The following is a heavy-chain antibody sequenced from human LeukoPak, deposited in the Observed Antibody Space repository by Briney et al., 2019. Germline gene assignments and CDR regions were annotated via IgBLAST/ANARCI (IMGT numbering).Heavy chain of an antibody. Sequence: GGSLRLSCAASGFTFNSFGMHWVRQAPGKGREWVAVISYDGSNKYSADSVKGRFTISRDNSKNTLYLQMNSLRPEDTAVYYCATDHGFHYGAYFDYWGQGTLVTVSS. D-gene: IGHD4-17*01. CDR1: GFTFNSFG. V-gene: IGHV3-30*03. J-gene: IGHJ4*02. CDR3: ATDHGFHYGAYFDY. CDR2: ISYDGSNK.